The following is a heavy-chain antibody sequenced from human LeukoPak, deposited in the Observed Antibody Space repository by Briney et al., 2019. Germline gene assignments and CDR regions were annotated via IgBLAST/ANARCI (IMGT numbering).Heavy chain of an antibody. CDR1: GFTFSSYA. CDR3: AKYYGSGSYSFVDY. J-gene: IGHJ4*02. V-gene: IGHV3-23*01. D-gene: IGHD3-10*01. Sequence: GGSLRLSCAASGFTFSSYAMSWVRQAPGKGLEWVSAISGSGGSTYYADSVKGRFTISRDNSKNTLYLQMNSLRAEHTAVYYCAKYYGSGSYSFVDYWGQGTLVTVSS. CDR2: ISGSGGST.